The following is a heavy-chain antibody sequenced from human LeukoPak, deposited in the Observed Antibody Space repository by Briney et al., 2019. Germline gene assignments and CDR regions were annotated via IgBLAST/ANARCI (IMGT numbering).Heavy chain of an antibody. V-gene: IGHV3-33*01. CDR3: ARTNLYVDTAVNDAFDI. J-gene: IGHJ3*02. D-gene: IGHD5-18*01. CDR2: IWYDGSDE. Sequence: PGRSLRLSCAASGFTFSSYGMPWVRQAPGKGLEWVAVIWYDGSDEYYADSVKGRFTISRDNSKNTLYLQMNSLTAEDTAVYYCARTNLYVDTAVNDAFDIWGQGTMVSVSS. CDR1: GFTFSSYG.